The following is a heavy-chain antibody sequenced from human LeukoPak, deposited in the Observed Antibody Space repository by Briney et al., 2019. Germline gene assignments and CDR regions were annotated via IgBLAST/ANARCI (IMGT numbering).Heavy chain of an antibody. CDR1: GFTFSSYA. CDR2: ISGSGGTT. D-gene: IGHD6-19*01. Sequence: GGSLRLSCAASGFTFSSYAMSWVRQAPGKGLEWVSGISGSGGTTYYADSVKGPFTISRDNSKNTLYLQMSSLRAEDTAVYYCAKSPIPGIAVTGRYFDYWGQGTLVTVSS. CDR3: AKSPIPGIAVTGRYFDY. V-gene: IGHV3-23*01. J-gene: IGHJ4*02.